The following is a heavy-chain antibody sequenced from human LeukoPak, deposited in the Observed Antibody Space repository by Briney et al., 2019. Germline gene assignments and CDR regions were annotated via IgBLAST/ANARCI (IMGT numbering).Heavy chain of an antibody. V-gene: IGHV1-69*05. CDR2: IIPVFGTA. D-gene: IGHD2-15*01. J-gene: IGHJ4*02. CDR3: ARATLGYCSGGSCYGTFDY. Sequence: ASVKVSCKASGGTFSSYAISWVRQAPGQGLEWMGRIIPVFGTANYAQKFQGRVTITTDESTSTAYMELSSLRSEDTAVYYCARATLGYCSGGSCYGTFDYWGQGTLVTVSS. CDR1: GGTFSSYA.